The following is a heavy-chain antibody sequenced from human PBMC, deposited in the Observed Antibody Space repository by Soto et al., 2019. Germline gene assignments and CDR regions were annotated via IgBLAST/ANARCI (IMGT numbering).Heavy chain of an antibody. Sequence: QVQLVQSGAEMKEPGSSVKVSCKTSGGTFSSSAISWLRQAPGQGLEWMGGIIPLFRTPDYAQKFQGRVTXAXDXXTRTAYMELSSLRSEDTAVYYCARDNDRLQLGGNYYYILDVWGQGTTITVSS. CDR3: ARDNDRLQLGGNYYYILDV. V-gene: IGHV1-69*05. J-gene: IGHJ6*02. CDR2: IIPLFRTP. D-gene: IGHD4-4*01. CDR1: GGTFSSSA.